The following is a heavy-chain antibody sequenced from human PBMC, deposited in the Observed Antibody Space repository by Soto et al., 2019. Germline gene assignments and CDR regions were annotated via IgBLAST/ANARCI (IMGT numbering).Heavy chain of an antibody. D-gene: IGHD2-2*01. CDR2: ISKSDYT. V-gene: IGHV3-21*01. CDR3: AREDSIIIPAVSDF. CDR1: GFAFNNYG. J-gene: IGHJ4*02. Sequence: GVSLRLSCTVSGFAFNNYGINWVRQAPGKGLEWVSSISKSDYTYYSDSVKGRFAISRDNAKSSVSLQMNTLRVEDTAVYYCAREDSIIIPAVSDFWGQGTLVTVYS.